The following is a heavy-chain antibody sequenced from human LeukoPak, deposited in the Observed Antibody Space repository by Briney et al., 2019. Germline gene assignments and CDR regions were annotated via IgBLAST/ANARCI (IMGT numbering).Heavy chain of an antibody. CDR2: IYYSGST. Sequence: TLSLTCTVSGFSFSSGGYYWGWLGQHPGMGLESIGYIYYSGSTYYNPSLKSRVTISVDTSKIQSSLKLSSVTAEDTAVYYCARDLRDGYNASGFDPWGQGTLVTVSS. CDR1: GFSFSSGGYY. D-gene: IGHD5-24*01. CDR3: ARDLRDGYNASGFDP. J-gene: IGHJ5*02. V-gene: IGHV4-31*03.